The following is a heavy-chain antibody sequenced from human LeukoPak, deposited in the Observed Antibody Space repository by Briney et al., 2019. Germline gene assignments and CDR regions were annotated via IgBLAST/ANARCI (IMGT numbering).Heavy chain of an antibody. D-gene: IGHD3-10*01. CDR3: ARDPEIFRTYYSPPTGY. CDR1: GGTFISYA. CDR2: IIPIFGTA. J-gene: IGHJ4*02. Sequence: VASVKVSCKASGGTFISYAISWVRQAPGQGLEWMGGIIPIFGTANYAQKFQGRVTITADESTSTAYMELSSLRSEDTAVYYCARDPEIFRTYYSPPTGYWGQGTLVTVSS. V-gene: IGHV1-69*13.